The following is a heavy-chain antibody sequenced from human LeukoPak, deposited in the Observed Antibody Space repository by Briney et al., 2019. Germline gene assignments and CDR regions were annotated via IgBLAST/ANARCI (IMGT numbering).Heavy chain of an antibody. CDR1: GFTVSSNY. CDR3: ARRRIQLKGGDYFDY. J-gene: IGHJ4*02. Sequence: GGSLRLSCAASGFTVSSNYMSWVRQAPGKGLEWVSVIYSGGSAYYADSVKGRFTISIDNSKNTLYLKMNSLRAEDTAVYYCARRRIQLKGGDYFDYWGQGTLVTVSS. D-gene: IGHD5-18*01. V-gene: IGHV3-66*04. CDR2: IYSGGSA.